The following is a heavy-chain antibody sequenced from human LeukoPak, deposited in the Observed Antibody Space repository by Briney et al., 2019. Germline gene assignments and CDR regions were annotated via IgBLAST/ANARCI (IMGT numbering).Heavy chain of an antibody. CDR2: IYDSGST. V-gene: IGHV4-4*02. CDR3: ARREAYFYGYLFDE. Sequence: PSETLSLTCAASGGSISGSRRWRWVRQPPGKGLEWIGQIYDSGSTDYNPSLKSRVTISVDKPKNQFSLKLSSVTAADTAVYYCARREAYFYGYLFDEWGQGSLVSVSS. J-gene: IGHJ4*02. CDR1: GGSISGSRR. D-gene: IGHD3-10*01.